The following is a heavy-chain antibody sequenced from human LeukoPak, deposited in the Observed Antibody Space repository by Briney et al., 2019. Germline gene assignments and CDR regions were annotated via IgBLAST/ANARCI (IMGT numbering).Heavy chain of an antibody. J-gene: IGHJ6*02. V-gene: IGHV3-21*01. D-gene: IGHD4-11*01. CDR1: GFTFSSYS. Sequence: GGSLRLSCTASGFTFSSYSMNWVRQAPGKGLEWVSSISTSGTYIYYADSVRGRFTISRDNARNTVYLQMNSLRAEDTAVYYCARSYTMDVWGQGTTVTVSS. CDR3: ARSYTMDV. CDR2: ISTSGTYI.